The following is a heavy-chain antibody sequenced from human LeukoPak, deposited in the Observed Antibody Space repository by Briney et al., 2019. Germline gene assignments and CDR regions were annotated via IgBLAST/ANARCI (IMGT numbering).Heavy chain of an antibody. V-gene: IGHV1-69*13. CDR2: IIPIFGTA. Sequence: SVKVSSKAFVGTFSGYAISWVRQAPGQGLEWMGGIIPIFGTANYAQKFQGRVTITPDESTSTAYMELSSLRSEDTAVYYCAVSSGSYLSPDYWGQGTLVTVSS. CDR1: VGTFSGYA. D-gene: IGHD1-26*01. J-gene: IGHJ4*02. CDR3: AVSSGSYLSPDY.